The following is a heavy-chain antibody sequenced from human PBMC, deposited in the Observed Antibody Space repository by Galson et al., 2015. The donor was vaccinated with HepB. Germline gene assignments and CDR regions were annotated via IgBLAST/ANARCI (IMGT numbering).Heavy chain of an antibody. CDR1: GFTFSSYA. CDR3: AKDQEQWLVKQASDY. V-gene: IGHV3-23*01. D-gene: IGHD6-19*01. CDR2: ISGSGGST. Sequence: SLRLSCAASGFTFSSYAMSWVREAPGKGLEWVSAISGSGGSTYYADSVKGRFTISRDNSKNTLYLQMNSLRAEDTAVYYCAKDQEQWLVKQASDYWGQGTLVTVSS. J-gene: IGHJ4*02.